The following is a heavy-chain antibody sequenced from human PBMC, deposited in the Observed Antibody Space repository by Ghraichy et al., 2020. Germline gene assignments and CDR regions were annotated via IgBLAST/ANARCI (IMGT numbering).Heavy chain of an antibody. Sequence: GESLNISCTGSGFNFGDNSISWVRQGPGKGLEWVGFIAARGYGDTPEYAASVKGRFTISRDDSKSTAYLQMNSLKNEDTAIYYCTRHVVFALDIWGHGTMVTVSS. D-gene: IGHD3-16*01. V-gene: IGHV3-49*04. CDR2: IAARGYGDTP. CDR3: TRHVVFALDI. CDR1: GFNFGDNS. J-gene: IGHJ3*02.